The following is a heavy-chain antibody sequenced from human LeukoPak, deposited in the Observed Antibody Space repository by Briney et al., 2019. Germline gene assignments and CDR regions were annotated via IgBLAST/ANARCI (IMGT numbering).Heavy chain of an antibody. CDR2: IIISSSYI. Sequence: GGSLRLSCAASGFTFSSYSMNWVRQAPGKGLEWVSSIIISSSYIYYADSVKGRFTISRDNATNSLYLQMNSLRAGDTAVYYCARALYCYDSSGYYYFDYWGQGTLVTASS. D-gene: IGHD3-22*01. J-gene: IGHJ4*02. CDR1: GFTFSSYS. V-gene: IGHV3-21*01. CDR3: ARALYCYDSSGYYYFDY.